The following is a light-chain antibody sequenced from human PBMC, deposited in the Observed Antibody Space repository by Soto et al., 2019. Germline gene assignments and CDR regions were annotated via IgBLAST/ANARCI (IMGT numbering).Light chain of an antibody. J-gene: IGLJ3*02. V-gene: IGLV1-47*02. CDR3: AAWDDSLRGVM. Sequence: QLVLAQPPSVSGTPGQRLTISCSGGTSNIGSNNVYWYQQLPGAAPKLLIYSNDQRPSGVPERFSGSRSGTSASLAISDLRSEDEGDYFCAAWDDSLRGVMFGGGTQLTVL. CDR2: SND. CDR1: TSNIGSNN.